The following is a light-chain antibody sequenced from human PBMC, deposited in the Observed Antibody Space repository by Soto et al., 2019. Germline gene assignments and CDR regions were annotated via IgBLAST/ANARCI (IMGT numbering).Light chain of an antibody. CDR2: GAS. Sequence: EIVMTQSPATLSVSAGERATLSCRASQSVSSNLAWYQQKPGQAPRLLIFGASTRATGIPARFSGSGSGTEFTLTISNLQSEDFAVYYCHQYNKWPPITFGQGTRLEI. V-gene: IGKV3-15*01. CDR1: QSVSSN. CDR3: HQYNKWPPIT. J-gene: IGKJ5*01.